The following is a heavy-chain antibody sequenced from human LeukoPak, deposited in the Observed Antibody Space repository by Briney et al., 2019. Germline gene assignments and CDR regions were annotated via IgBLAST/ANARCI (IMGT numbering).Heavy chain of an antibody. V-gene: IGHV3-21*01. J-gene: IGHJ6*02. D-gene: IGHD1-14*01. CDR1: GFTFSSFS. Sequence: GGSLRLSCAASGFTFSSFSMSWVRQAPGKGLEWVSSISSSSSYIYYADSVKGRFTISRDNAKNSLYLQMNSLRAEDTAVYYCARLWNQETHSNDEYYYDMDDWGQGTTVTVSS. CDR2: ISSSSSYI. CDR3: ARLWNQETHSNDEYYYDMDD.